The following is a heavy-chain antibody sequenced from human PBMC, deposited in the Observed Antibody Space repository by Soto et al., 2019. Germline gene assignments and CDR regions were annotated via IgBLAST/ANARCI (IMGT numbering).Heavy chain of an antibody. V-gene: IGHV3-23*01. Sequence: PGGSLRLSCAASGFTFSSYGMSWVRQAPGKGLDWVSGISGSGANTYYADSVKGRFTISRDNSKNTLYLQMNSLRSEDTAVYYCASIYDSSGYYYGNNWFDPWGQGTLVTVS. J-gene: IGHJ5*02. D-gene: IGHD3-22*01. CDR1: GFTFSSYG. CDR2: ISGSGANT. CDR3: ASIYDSSGYYYGNNWFDP.